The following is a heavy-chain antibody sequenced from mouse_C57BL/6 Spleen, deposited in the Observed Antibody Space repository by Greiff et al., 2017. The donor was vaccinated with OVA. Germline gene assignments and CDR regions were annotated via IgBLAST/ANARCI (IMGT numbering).Heavy chain of an antibody. CDR3: ARRFGVYYDPFYWYFDV. CDR2: TYWDDDK. V-gene: IGHV8-12*01. J-gene: IGHJ1*03. D-gene: IGHD1-1*01. CDR1: GFSLSTSGMG. Sequence: QVTLKVSGPGILQSSQTLSLTCSFSGFSLSTSGMGVSWIRQPSGKGLEWLAHTYWDDDKRYNPFLKSRLTISKDTSRNQVYLKSTRLDTADTATYYGARRFGVYYDPFYWYFDVWGTGTTVTVSS.